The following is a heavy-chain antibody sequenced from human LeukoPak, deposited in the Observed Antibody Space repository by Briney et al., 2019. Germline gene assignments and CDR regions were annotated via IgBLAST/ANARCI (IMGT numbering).Heavy chain of an antibody. CDR2: IHNSGST. D-gene: IGHD3-22*01. Sequence: SETLSLTCTVAGGSISSSYWSWIRQPPGKGLEWIGYIHNSGSTNYNPSLKSRVTISVDTSKKQFSLKLSSVTAADTAVYYCARCRSYDSSGYCDAVDIWGQGTMVTVSS. J-gene: IGHJ3*02. V-gene: IGHV4-59*01. CDR1: GGSISSSY. CDR3: ARCRSYDSSGYCDAVDI.